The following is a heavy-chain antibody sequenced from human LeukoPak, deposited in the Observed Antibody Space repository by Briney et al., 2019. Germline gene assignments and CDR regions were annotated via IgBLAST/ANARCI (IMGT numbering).Heavy chain of an antibody. CDR1: GFTFSTYA. CDR2: ISYDGSNK. D-gene: IGHD4/OR15-4a*01. J-gene: IGHJ3*02. V-gene: IGHV3-30-3*01. CDR3: ARDANYAFDI. Sequence: GGSLRLSCAASGFTFSTYAMHWVRQAPGKGLEWVAVISYDGSNKYYADSVKGRFTISRDNSKNTLYLQINSLRAEDTAVYYCARDANYAFDIWGQGTMVTVSS.